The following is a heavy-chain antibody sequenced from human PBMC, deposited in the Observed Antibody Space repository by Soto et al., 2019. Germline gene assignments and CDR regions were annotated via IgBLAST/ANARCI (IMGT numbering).Heavy chain of an antibody. CDR2: VSAYNGNT. CDR3: ARDPGAAPMEF. D-gene: IGHD3-10*01. Sequence: ASVKVSCKASGYTFTNYGFSWVRQAPGQGLEWMGWVSAYNGNTKYEQKFQDRISMTTDTSTSTAYMEVRSLTSDDTAFYYCARDPGAAPMEFWGQGTLVTVSS. J-gene: IGHJ4*02. CDR1: GYTFTNYG. V-gene: IGHV1-18*01.